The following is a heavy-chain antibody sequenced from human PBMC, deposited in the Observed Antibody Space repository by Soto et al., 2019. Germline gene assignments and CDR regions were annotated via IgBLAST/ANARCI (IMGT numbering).Heavy chain of an antibody. CDR1: GGSISSGDYY. Sequence: QVQLQESGPGLVKPSQTLSLTCTVSGGSISSGDYYWSWIRQPPGKGLEWIGYIYYIGSTYYNPSLNSRVTISVDTSKNQFSLKLCSVTAADTAVYYCARVTYYDFWSGTGTFDYWGQGTLVTVSS. CDR2: IYYIGST. D-gene: IGHD3-3*01. J-gene: IGHJ4*02. CDR3: ARVTYYDFWSGTGTFDY. V-gene: IGHV4-30-4*01.